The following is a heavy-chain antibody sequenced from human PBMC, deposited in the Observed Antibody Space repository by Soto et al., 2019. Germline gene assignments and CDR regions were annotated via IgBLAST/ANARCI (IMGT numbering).Heavy chain of an antibody. CDR2: MNPNSGNT. CDR1: GYTFTSYD. D-gene: IGHD3-10*01. Sequence: ASVKVSCKASGYTFTSYDINWVRQATGQGLEWMGWMNPNSGNTGYAQKFQGRVTMTRNTSISTAYMELSSLRSEDTAVYYCASAAAYYGSGSYYSYESTYYYYYYMDVWGKGTTVTVSS. J-gene: IGHJ6*03. V-gene: IGHV1-8*01. CDR3: ASAAAYYGSGSYYSYESTYYYYYYMDV.